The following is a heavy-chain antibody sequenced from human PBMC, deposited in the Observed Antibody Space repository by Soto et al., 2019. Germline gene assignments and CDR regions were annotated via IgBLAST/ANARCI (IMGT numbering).Heavy chain of an antibody. D-gene: IGHD4-17*01. CDR3: ARAYGDYVFDY. J-gene: IGHJ4*02. CDR2: IYYSGST. Sequence: WVRQAPGKGLEWIGSIYYSGSTYYNPSLKSRVTISVDTSKNQFSLKLSSVTAADTAVYYCARAYGDYVFDYWGQGTLVTVSS. V-gene: IGHV4-39*07.